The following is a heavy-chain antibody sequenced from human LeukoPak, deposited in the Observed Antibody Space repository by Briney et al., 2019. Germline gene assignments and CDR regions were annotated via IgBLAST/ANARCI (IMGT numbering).Heavy chain of an antibody. CDR3: AKSVVPAANAFDI. CDR2: IRYDGSNK. V-gene: IGHV3-30*02. J-gene: IGHJ3*02. CDR1: GFTFSSYG. D-gene: IGHD2-2*01. Sequence: GGSLRLSCAASGFTFSSYGMHWVRQAPGKGLEWVAFIRYDGSNKYYADSVKGRFTISRDNSKNTLYPQMNSLRAEDTAVYYCAKSVVPAANAFDIWGQGTMVTVSS.